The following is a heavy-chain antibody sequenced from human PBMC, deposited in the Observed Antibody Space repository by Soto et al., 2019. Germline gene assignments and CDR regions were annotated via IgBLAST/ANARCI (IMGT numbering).Heavy chain of an antibody. CDR1: GGSFSGYY. J-gene: IGHJ6*02. D-gene: IGHD3-10*01. Sequence: PSATLSLTCAVYGGSFSGYYWSWIRQPPGKGLEWIGEINHSGSTNYNPSLKSRVTISVDTSKNQFSLKLSSVTAADTAVYYCARRGITMVRGVGYYYYGMDVWGQGTTVTVS. CDR3: ARRGITMVRGVGYYYYGMDV. CDR2: INHSGST. V-gene: IGHV4-34*01.